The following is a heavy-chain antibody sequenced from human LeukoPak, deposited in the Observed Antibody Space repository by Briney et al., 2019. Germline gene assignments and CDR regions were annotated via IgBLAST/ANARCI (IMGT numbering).Heavy chain of an antibody. D-gene: IGHD6-6*01. Sequence: PSETLSLTCTVSGGSISSYYWSWIRQPPGKGLEWIGYTYYSGSTNYNPSLKSRVTISVDTSKNQFSLKLSSVTAADTAVYYCARWARGSSSSFDYWGQGTLVTVSS. J-gene: IGHJ4*02. CDR2: TYYSGST. CDR3: ARWARGSSSSFDY. CDR1: GGSISSYY. V-gene: IGHV4-59*01.